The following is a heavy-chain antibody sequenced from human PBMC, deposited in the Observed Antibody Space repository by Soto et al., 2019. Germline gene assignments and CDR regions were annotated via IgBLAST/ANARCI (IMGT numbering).Heavy chain of an antibody. Sequence: GGSLRLACAASGFKFSNYAMSWVRQAPGKGLEWVSLISATGGGTYYADSVKGRFTISRDNSHNTLYLQVHSLTAEDTAVYYCAKDRRAGGNSAFYFDFWGQGAQVTAPQ. CDR1: GFKFSNYA. D-gene: IGHD3-16*01. V-gene: IGHV3-23*01. CDR2: ISATGGGT. J-gene: IGHJ4*02. CDR3: AKDRRAGGNSAFYFDF.